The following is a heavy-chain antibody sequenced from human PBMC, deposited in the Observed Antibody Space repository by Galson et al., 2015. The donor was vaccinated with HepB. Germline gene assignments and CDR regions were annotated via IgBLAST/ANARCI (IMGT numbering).Heavy chain of an antibody. Sequence: ETLSLTCAVYGGSFSGHYWSWIRQPPGKGLEWIGEINHSGSTNYNPSLKSRVTISVDTSKNQFSLKLSSVTAADTAVYYCARGRRLDYWGQGTLVTVSS. V-gene: IGHV4-34*01. J-gene: IGHJ4*02. CDR3: ARGRRLDY. CDR2: INHSGST. CDR1: GGSFSGHY.